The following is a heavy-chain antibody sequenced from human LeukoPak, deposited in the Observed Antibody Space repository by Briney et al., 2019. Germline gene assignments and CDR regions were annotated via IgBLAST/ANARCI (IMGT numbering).Heavy chain of an antibody. Sequence: PSEALSLTCTVSGASIWTSRYYWGWISQPPGKGLEWIGPIYHSGSSYNNPSLKSRVTISVDTSKNQFSLNLSAVTAADTAMYYCARRAYYYYMDVCGKGTTVTVSS. V-gene: IGHV4-39*01. J-gene: IGHJ6*03. CDR2: IYHSGSS. CDR3: ARRAYYYYMDV. CDR1: GASIWTSRYY.